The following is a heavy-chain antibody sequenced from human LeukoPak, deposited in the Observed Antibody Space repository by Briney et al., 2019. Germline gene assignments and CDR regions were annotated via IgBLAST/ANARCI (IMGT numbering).Heavy chain of an antibody. J-gene: IGHJ6*02. V-gene: IGHV4-59*01. CDR3: ARVVARRYCSGGSCYTNSRYYYGMDV. CDR2: IYYSGST. CDR1: GGSISSYY. D-gene: IGHD2-15*01. Sequence: SETLSLTCTVSGGSISSYYWSCLRQPPGKGLEWIGYIYYSGSTNYNPSLKSRVTISVDTSKNQFSLKLSSVTAADTAAYYCARVVARRYCSGGSCYTNSRYYYGMDVWGQGTTVTVSS.